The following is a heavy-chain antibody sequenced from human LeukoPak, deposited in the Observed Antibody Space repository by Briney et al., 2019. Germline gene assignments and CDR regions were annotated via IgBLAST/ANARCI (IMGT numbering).Heavy chain of an antibody. V-gene: IGHV3-7*01. CDR2: IKQDGSEK. J-gene: IGHJ4*02. D-gene: IGHD3-10*01. CDR3: AREYNYGSGSFYYFDY. CDR1: GFTFSSYW. Sequence: GGSLRLSCAASGFTFSSYWMSWARQAPGKGLEWVANIKQDGSEKYYVDSVKGRFTISRDNAKNSLYLQMNSLRAEDTAVYYCAREYNYGSGSFYYFDYWGQGTLVTVSS.